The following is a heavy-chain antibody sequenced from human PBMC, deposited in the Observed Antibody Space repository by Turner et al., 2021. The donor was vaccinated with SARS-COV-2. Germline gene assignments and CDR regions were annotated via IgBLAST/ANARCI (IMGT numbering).Heavy chain of an antibody. CDR2: IYYSGST. D-gene: IGHD3-22*01. CDR1: GGSISSYY. CDR3: ARTMDSSGYYYFWLDP. Sequence: QVQLQESGPGLVKPSETLPLTCTVPGGSISSYYWSRIRQPPGKGLEWIGYIYYSGSTNYNPSLKSRATISVDTSKNQLSLKLSSVTAADTAVYYCARTMDSSGYYYFWLDPWGQGTLVIVSS. V-gene: IGHV4-59*01. J-gene: IGHJ5*02.